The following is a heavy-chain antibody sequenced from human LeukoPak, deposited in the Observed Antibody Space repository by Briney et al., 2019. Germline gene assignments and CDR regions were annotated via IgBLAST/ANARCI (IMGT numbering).Heavy chain of an antibody. CDR1: GYTFTSYG. V-gene: IGHV1-18*01. CDR2: ISAYNGDT. J-gene: IGHJ6*02. Sequence: ASVKVSCKASGYTFTSYGISWVRQAPGQGLEWMGWISAYNGDTNYAQKLQGRVTMTTDTSTSTAYMELRSLRSDDTAVYYCARVNFVAVAGILGMDVWGQGTTVTVSS. CDR3: ARVNFVAVAGILGMDV. D-gene: IGHD6-19*01.